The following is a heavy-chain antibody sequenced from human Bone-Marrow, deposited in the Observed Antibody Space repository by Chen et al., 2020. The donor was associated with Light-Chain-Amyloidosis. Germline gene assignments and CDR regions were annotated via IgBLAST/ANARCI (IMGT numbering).Heavy chain of an antibody. J-gene: IGHJ4*02. V-gene: IGHV4-59*01. CDR1: GGSISSYY. D-gene: IGHD4-17*01. CDR2: IYYSGST. CDR3: ARVKTTVTTRYFDY. Sequence: QVQLQESGPGLVKPSETLSLTCTVSGGSISSYYWSWIRQPPGKGLEWIGYIYYSGSTNYNHALKSRVTISVDTSKNQFSLKLSSVTAADTAVYYCARVKTTVTTRYFDYWGQGTLVTVSS.